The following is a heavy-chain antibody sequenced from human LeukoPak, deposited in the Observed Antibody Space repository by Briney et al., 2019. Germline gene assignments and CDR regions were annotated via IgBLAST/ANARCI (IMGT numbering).Heavy chain of an antibody. J-gene: IGHJ3*02. V-gene: IGHV4-30-4*01. CDR3: AREGPGRAPTGGAFDI. D-gene: IGHD7-27*01. Sequence: SETLSLTCTVSGGSISSGDYYWSWIRQPPGKGLEWIGYIYYSGSTYYNPSLKSRVTISVDTSKNQFSLKLSSVTAADTAVYYCAREGPGRAPTGGAFDIWGQGTIVTVSS. CDR2: IYYSGST. CDR1: GGSISSGDYY.